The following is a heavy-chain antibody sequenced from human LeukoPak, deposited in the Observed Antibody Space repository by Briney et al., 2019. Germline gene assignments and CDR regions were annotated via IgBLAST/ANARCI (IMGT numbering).Heavy chain of an antibody. D-gene: IGHD3-10*01. CDR1: GGSISSYY. CDR3: AKSNGYGLVGI. Sequence: SSETLSLTCTVSGGSISSYYWGWVRQPPGKGLEWIGNIFYSGSTYYSPSLKSRVTISLDTSRNQFSLKLNSVTAADTAVYYCAKSNGYGLVGIWGQGTMVTVSS. CDR2: IFYSGST. V-gene: IGHV4-39*07. J-gene: IGHJ3*02.